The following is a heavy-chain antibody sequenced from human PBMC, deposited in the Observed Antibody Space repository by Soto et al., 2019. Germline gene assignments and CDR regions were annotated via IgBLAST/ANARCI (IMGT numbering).Heavy chain of an antibody. D-gene: IGHD2-2*02. Sequence: GGSLRLSCAASGFTFSSYSMNWVRQAPGKGLEWVSSISSSSSYIYYADSVKGRFTISRDNAKNSLYLQMNSLRAEDTAVYYCARAHPEDYTLDYWGQGTLVTVSS. CDR1: GFTFSSYS. V-gene: IGHV3-21*01. CDR2: ISSSSSYI. CDR3: ARAHPEDYTLDY. J-gene: IGHJ4*02.